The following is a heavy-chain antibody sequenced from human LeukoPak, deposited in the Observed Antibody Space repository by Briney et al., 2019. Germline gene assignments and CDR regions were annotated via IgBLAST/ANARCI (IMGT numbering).Heavy chain of an antibody. J-gene: IGHJ4*02. CDR3: ARESFGGSPLVH. Sequence: ASVKVSCKASGYTFTSYYMHWVRQAPGQGLEWMGIINPSGGSTSYAQKFQGRVTMTRDMSTSTDYMELSSLRSEDTAVYYCARESFGGSPLVHWGQGTLVTVSS. CDR2: INPSGGST. CDR1: GYTFTSYY. D-gene: IGHD2-15*01. V-gene: IGHV1-46*01.